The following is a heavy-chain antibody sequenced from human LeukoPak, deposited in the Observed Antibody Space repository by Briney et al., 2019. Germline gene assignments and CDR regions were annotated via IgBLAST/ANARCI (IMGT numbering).Heavy chain of an antibody. D-gene: IGHD3-22*01. CDR3: ARLDSSGPSGGAFDI. V-gene: IGHV3-66*04. CDR2: IYSGGNT. J-gene: IGHJ3*02. Sequence: PGGSLRLSCAASGFTFSSYAMSWVRQAPGKGLEGVSIIYSGGNTYYADSVKGRFTISRDNSKNTLYLQMNSLRAEDTAVYYCARLDSSGPSGGAFDIWGQGTMVTVSS. CDR1: GFTFSSYA.